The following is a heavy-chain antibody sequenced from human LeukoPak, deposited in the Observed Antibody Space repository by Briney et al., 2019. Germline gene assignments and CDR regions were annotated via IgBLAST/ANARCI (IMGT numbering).Heavy chain of an antibody. J-gene: IGHJ4*02. CDR2: ISYDGNNK. Sequence: GGSLRLSCAATGFTFSSYDMHWVRQAPGKGLEWVAVISYDGNNKYYADSVKGRFTISRGNSNNTLFLHMNSLRAEDTAVYNCAKSLFSGSYWGGFDYCGQGTLVTVSS. V-gene: IGHV3-30*18. CDR1: GFTFSSYD. CDR3: AKSLFSGSYWGGFDY. D-gene: IGHD1-26*01.